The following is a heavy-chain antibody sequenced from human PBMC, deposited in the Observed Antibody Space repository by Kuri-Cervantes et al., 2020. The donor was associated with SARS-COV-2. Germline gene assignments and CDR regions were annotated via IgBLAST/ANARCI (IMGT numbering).Heavy chain of an antibody. D-gene: IGHD4-17*01. CDR2: ISSSSSTI. Sequence: GESLKISCAASGFTFSSYSMNWVRQAPGKGLEWVSYISSSSSTIYYADSVKGRLTISRDNAKNSLYLQMNSLRAEDTAVYYCARGYGDPTTLMVDEYNYWGQGTLVTVSS. J-gene: IGHJ4*02. V-gene: IGHV3-48*01. CDR3: ARGYGDPTTLMVDEYNY. CDR1: GFTFSSYS.